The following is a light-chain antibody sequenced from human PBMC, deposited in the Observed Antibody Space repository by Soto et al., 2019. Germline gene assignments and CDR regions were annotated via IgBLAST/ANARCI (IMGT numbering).Light chain of an antibody. CDR2: EVS. V-gene: IGLV2-14*01. CDR1: SSDVGGYKY. Sequence: QSVLTQPASVPGSPGQSITISCTGTSSDVGGYKYVSWYQQHPGKVPKLMIYEVSNRPSGVSNRFSGSKSGNTASLTISGLQAGDEADYYCSSYTSSNTLVFGGGTQLTVL. J-gene: IGLJ2*01. CDR3: SSYTSSNTLV.